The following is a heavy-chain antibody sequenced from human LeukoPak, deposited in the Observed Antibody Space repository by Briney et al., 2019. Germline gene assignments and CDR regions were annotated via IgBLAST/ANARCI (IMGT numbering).Heavy chain of an antibody. Sequence: GGSLRLSCAASRFTFSSYSMNWVRQAPGKGLEWVSYISSSGNTKYYADSVKGRFTISRDNAKNSLSPQMNSLRAEDTAVYYCARDGGSAWFFRYWGQGTLVTVSS. CDR2: ISSSGNTK. J-gene: IGHJ4*02. V-gene: IGHV3-48*04. CDR3: ARDGGSAWFFRY. CDR1: RFTFSSYS. D-gene: IGHD6-19*01.